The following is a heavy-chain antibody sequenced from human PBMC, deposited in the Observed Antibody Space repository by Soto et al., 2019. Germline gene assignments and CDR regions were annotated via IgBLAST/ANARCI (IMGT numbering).Heavy chain of an antibody. CDR1: GFTVSSYW. Sequence: GGSLRPSWEASGFTVSSYWMSWVRQAQGKGREWVATIKQDGSEKYYVDSVKGRFTISRDNAKNSLYLQMNSLRAEDTAVYYCARSQWDDMVATSDAFDIWGQGTMVTVSS. CDR2: IKQDGSEK. D-gene: IGHD5-12*01. J-gene: IGHJ3*02. V-gene: IGHV3-7*01. CDR3: ARSQWDDMVATSDAFDI.